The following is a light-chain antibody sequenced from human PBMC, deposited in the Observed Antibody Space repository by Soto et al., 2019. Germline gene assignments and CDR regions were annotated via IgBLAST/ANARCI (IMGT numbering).Light chain of an antibody. Sequence: DIQMTQSPSTLSASVGDRVSITCRASQSISRQLAWYQQKPGKAPNLLIYQASNLETGVPSRFTGSGSGTEFTLTISSRQPDDLATYDCVQYQSYWTFGQGTKVEVK. J-gene: IGKJ1*01. CDR1: QSISRQ. CDR2: QAS. V-gene: IGKV1-5*03. CDR3: VQYQSYWT.